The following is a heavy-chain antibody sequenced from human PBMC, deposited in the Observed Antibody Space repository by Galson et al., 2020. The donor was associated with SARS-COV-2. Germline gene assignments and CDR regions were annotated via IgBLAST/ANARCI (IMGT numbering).Heavy chain of an antibody. J-gene: IGHJ4*02. CDR3: ARDFPDGSGWYGVYFDS. Sequence: GESLKISCKASGYIFKRFGISWVRQAPGQGLEWLGWISAANGNTKYTQKLQGRVAMTTDTSTSTVYMELRGLRSDDTALYYCARDFPDGSGWYGVYFDSWGQGTLVTVSS. CDR2: ISAANGNT. CDR1: GYIFKRFG. D-gene: IGHD6-19*01. V-gene: IGHV1-18*01.